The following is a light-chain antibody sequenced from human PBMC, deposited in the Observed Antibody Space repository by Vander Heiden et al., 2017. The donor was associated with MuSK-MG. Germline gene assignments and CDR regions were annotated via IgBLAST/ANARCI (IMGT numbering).Light chain of an antibody. CDR1: QHVGDC. CDR2: GAS. J-gene: IGKJ4*01. Sequence: EVVLTQSPRTLSSSPGETATLSCRASQHVGDCLAWYKQKPGQAPRLLISGASKRAPDIPGRFSGYGSGTDFTLTIRNLESEDFALYFCQQGDSRPPSFGGGTNVDSK. CDR3: QQGDSRPPS. V-gene: IGKV3-11*01.